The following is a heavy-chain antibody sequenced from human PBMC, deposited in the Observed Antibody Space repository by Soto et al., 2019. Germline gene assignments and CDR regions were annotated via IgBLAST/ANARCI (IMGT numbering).Heavy chain of an antibody. CDR3: ARAMGDWGTYYYYYGMDV. V-gene: IGHV4-59*01. J-gene: IGHJ6*02. CDR1: GDSMTNNY. D-gene: IGHD3-16*01. Sequence: SETLSLTCTVSGDSMTNNYWGWMRQPPGKGLEWIGYVYYSGATNYNPSLKSRVSMSPDPSRNQFSLKLTSVTAADTAVYYCARAMGDWGTYYYYYGMDVWGQGTMVTVSS. CDR2: VYYSGAT.